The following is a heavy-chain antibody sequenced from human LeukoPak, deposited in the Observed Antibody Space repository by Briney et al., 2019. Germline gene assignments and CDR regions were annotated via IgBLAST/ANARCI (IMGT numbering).Heavy chain of an antibody. CDR3: AKEGSEDPITMVRGVIIGRGAFDI. D-gene: IGHD3-10*01. CDR1: GFTFDDYA. J-gene: IGHJ3*02. V-gene: IGHV3-9*01. CDR2: ISWNSGSI. Sequence: GGSLRLSCAASGFTFDDYAMHWVRQAPGKGLEWVSGISWNSGSIGYADSVKGRFTISRVNAKNSLYLQMNSLRAEDTALYYCAKEGSEDPITMVRGVIIGRGAFDIWGQGTTVTVSS.